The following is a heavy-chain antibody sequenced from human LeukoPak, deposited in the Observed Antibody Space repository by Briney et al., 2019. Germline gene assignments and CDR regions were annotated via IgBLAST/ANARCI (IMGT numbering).Heavy chain of an antibody. CDR2: ISAHNGNT. CDR1: GYTFTSYG. Sequence: ASVKVSCKASGYTFTSYGISWVRQAPGQGLEWMGWISAHNGNTNYAQKLQGRVTMTTDTSTSTAYMELRSLRSDDTAVYYCATQIGYDFWSGYYGYWGQGTLVTVSS. J-gene: IGHJ4*02. CDR3: ATQIGYDFWSGYYGY. D-gene: IGHD3-3*01. V-gene: IGHV1-18*01.